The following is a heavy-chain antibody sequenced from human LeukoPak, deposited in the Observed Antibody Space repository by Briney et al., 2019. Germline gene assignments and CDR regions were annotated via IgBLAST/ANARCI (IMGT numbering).Heavy chain of an antibody. J-gene: IGHJ5*02. V-gene: IGHV4-39*01. CDR2: IYYSGST. D-gene: IGHD3-16*01. Sequence: SETLSLTCTVSGGSISSSSYYWGWIRQPPEKGLEWIGSIYYSGSTYYNPSLKSRVTISVDTSKNQFSLKLSSVTAADTAVYYCASRITIEGWFDPWGQGTLVTVSS. CDR3: ASRITIEGWFDP. CDR1: GGSISSSSYY.